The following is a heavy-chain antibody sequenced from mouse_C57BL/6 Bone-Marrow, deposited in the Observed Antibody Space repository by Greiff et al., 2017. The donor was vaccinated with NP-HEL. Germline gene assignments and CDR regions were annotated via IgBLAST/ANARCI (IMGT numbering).Heavy chain of an antibody. CDR3: ARRVVGGDY. CDR2: ISSGGSYT. CDR1: GFTFSSYG. V-gene: IGHV5-6*01. D-gene: IGHD1-1*01. J-gene: IGHJ4*01. Sequence: EVQLVESGGGLVKPGGSLKLSCAASGFTFSSYGMSWVRQTPDKRLEWVATISSGGSYTYYPDSVKGRFTISRDNAKNTLYLQMSSLKSEDTAMYYCARRVVGGDYWGQGTSVTVSS.